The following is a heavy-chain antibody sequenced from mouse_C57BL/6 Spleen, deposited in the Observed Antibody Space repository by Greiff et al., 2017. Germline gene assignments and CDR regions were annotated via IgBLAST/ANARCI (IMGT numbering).Heavy chain of an antibody. CDR1: GYSFTGYY. D-gene: IGHD2-5*01. J-gene: IGHJ1*03. CDR3: ARSDYSNSSYWYFDV. Sequence: VQLQQSGPELVKPGASVKISCKASGYSFTGYYMNWVKQSPEKSLEWIGEINPSTGGTTYNQKFKAKATLTVDKSSSTAYMQLKSLTSEDSAVYYCARSDYSNSSYWYFDVWGTGTTVTVSS. V-gene: IGHV1-42*01. CDR2: INPSTGGT.